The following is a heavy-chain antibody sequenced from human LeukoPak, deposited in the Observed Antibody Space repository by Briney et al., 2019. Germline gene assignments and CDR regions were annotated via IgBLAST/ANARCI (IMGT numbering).Heavy chain of an antibody. CDR3: ARERAYYDILPRWFDP. V-gene: IGHV4-61*02. CDR1: GGSISSGSYY. CDR2: IYTSGST. D-gene: IGHD3-9*01. J-gene: IGHJ5*02. Sequence: SETLSLTCTVSGGSISSGSYYWSWIRQPAGKGLEWIGRIYTSGSTNYNPSLKSRVTISLDTSENQFSLKLSSVTAADTAVYYCARERAYYDILPRWFDPWGQGTLVTVSS.